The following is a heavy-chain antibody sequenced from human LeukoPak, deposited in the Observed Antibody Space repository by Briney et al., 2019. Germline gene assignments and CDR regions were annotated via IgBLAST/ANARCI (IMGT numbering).Heavy chain of an antibody. D-gene: IGHD4-11*01. CDR3: ARDRGDYTIDY. V-gene: IGHV3-48*01. CDR2: ISSSSSTI. CDR1: GFTFSSYG. Sequence: GGSLRLSCAASGFTFSSYGMTWVRQAPGKGLEWVSYISSSSSTIYYADSVKGRFTISRDNSKNTLYLQMNSLTADDTAVYYCARDRGDYTIDYWGQGNLVTVSS. J-gene: IGHJ4*02.